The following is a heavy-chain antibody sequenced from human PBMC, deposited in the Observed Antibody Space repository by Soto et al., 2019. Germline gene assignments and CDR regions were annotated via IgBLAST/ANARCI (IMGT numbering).Heavy chain of an antibody. CDR2: IIPIFGTA. Sequence: ASVKVSCKASGGTFSSYAISWVRQAPGQGLEWMGGIIPIFGTANYAQKFQGRVTITADESTSTAYMELSSLRSEDTAVYYCARDRYLVDTTPTAIYYYYGMDVWGQGTTVTVSS. CDR3: ARDRYLVDTTPTAIYYYYGMDV. J-gene: IGHJ6*02. CDR1: GGTFSSYA. V-gene: IGHV1-69*13. D-gene: IGHD5-18*01.